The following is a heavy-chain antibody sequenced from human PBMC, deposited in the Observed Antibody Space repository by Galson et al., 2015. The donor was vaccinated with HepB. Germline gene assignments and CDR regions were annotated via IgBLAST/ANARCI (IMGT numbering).Heavy chain of an antibody. V-gene: IGHV1-69*13. Sequence: SVKVSCKASGGTFSSYAISWVRQAPGQGLEWMGGIIPIFGTANYAQKFQGRVTITADESTSTAYMELSSLRSEGTAVYYCARDPYSSSWYVRDFYFDYWGQGTLVTVSS. CDR3: ARDPYSSSWYVRDFYFDY. CDR1: GGTFSSYA. D-gene: IGHD6-13*01. CDR2: IIPIFGTA. J-gene: IGHJ4*02.